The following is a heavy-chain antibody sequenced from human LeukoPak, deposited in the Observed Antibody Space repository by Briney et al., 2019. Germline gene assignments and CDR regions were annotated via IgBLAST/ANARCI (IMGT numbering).Heavy chain of an antibody. D-gene: IGHD3-10*01. J-gene: IGHJ6*03. V-gene: IGHV1-2*02. CDR2: INPNSGGT. Sequence: ASVKVSCKASGYTFTGYYMHWVRQAPGQGLEWMGWINPNSGGTNYAQEFQGRVTMTRDTSISTAYMELSRLRSDDTAVYYCARDLAAGYMDVWGKGTTVTISS. CDR3: ARDLAAGYMDV. CDR1: GYTFTGYY.